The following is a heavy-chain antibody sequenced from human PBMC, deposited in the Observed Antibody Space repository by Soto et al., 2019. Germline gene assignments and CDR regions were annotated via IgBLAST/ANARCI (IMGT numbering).Heavy chain of an antibody. D-gene: IGHD3-22*01. V-gene: IGHV4-31*03. CDR1: GGSISSGGYY. CDR3: ARVSGGYSDSSGYYPHDAFDI. J-gene: IGHJ3*02. Sequence: QVQLQESGPGLVKPSQTLSLTCTVSGGSISSGGYYWSWISQHPGKGLEWIGYIYYSGSTYYNPSLKSRVTISVDTSKNQFSLKLSSVTAADTAVYYCARVSGGYSDSSGYYPHDAFDIWGQGTMVTVSS. CDR2: IYYSGST.